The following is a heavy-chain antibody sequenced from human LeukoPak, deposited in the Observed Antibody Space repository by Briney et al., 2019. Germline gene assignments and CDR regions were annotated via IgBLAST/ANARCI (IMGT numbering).Heavy chain of an antibody. V-gene: IGHV3-66*02. D-gene: IGHD6-6*01. CDR2: IYTGGST. Sequence: GGSLRRSCAACGVTVNSNYMRWVRQAPGKGLEWVSLIYTGGSTYYADSVKGRFTISRDNSKNTLCLQMNSLRPEDTAVYYCARGFGKVAANVFGGYTMDVWGQGTTVTVSS. CDR1: GVTVNSNY. CDR3: ARGFGKVAANVFGGYTMDV. J-gene: IGHJ6*02.